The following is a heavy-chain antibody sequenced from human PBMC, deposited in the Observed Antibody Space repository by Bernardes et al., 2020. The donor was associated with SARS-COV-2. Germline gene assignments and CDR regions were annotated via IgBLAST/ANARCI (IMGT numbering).Heavy chain of an antibody. CDR2: IKQDGSEK. D-gene: IGHD3-22*01. V-gene: IGHV3-7*05. CDR3: AKVGRTSSSTSGGYYWSYYFDY. J-gene: IGHJ4*02. Sequence: GGSLRLSCAASGISFNYWMTWVRQTPGKGLEWVANIKQDGSEKYYLDSLKGRFTISRDNAKNSLYLQMNSLRVEDTAVYYCAKVGRTSSSTSGGYYWSYYFDYWGQGTLVTVSS. CDR1: GISFNYW.